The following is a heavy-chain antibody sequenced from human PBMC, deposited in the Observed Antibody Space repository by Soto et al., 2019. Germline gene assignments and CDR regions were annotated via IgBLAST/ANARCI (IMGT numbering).Heavy chain of an antibody. CDR1: GYTFTSYG. CDR3: ARGGAAMVRGVAQSDV. Sequence: QVQLVQSGAEVKKPGASVKVSCKASGYTFTSYGISWVRQAPGQGLEWMGWISAYNGNTNYAQKLQGRVTMTTDTSTSTDYMELRSLRSDDTAVDYCARGGAAMVRGVAQSDVWGQGTTVTVSS. D-gene: IGHD3-10*01. V-gene: IGHV1-18*01. J-gene: IGHJ6*02. CDR2: ISAYNGNT.